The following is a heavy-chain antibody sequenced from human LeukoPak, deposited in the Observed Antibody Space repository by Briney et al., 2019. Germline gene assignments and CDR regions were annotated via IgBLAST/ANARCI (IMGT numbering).Heavy chain of an antibody. Sequence: PSETLSLTCAIYDASFSGYYWSWIRQPPGKGLEWIGEIHPSGSPSYNPSLEGRTIISVDASKNQFSLILNSVTAADTALYFCSRGGDASKAGKYWGQGALVTVSS. D-gene: IGHD3-10*01. J-gene: IGHJ4*02. V-gene: IGHV4-34*01. CDR3: SRGGDASKAGKY. CDR1: DASFSGYY. CDR2: IHPSGSP.